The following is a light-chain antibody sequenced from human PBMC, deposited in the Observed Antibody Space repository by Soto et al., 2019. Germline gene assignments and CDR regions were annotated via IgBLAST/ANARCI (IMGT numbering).Light chain of an antibody. V-gene: IGKV1-9*01. CDR2: AAS. Sequence: DIQLTQSPSFLSASVGDRVTITCRASQGISSSLAWYQQKPGKAPKLLIYAASTLQSVVPARFSGSGSGTAFTLTISSLPPEDFANYVCQQRNSYPLTFGVGTTVATK. CDR1: QGISSS. J-gene: IGKJ4*01. CDR3: QQRNSYPLT.